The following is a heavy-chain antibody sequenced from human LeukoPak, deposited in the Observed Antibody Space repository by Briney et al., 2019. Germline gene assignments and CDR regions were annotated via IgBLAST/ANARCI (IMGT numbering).Heavy chain of an antibody. CDR2: IYTSGNT. D-gene: IGHD6-19*01. J-gene: IGHJ3*02. V-gene: IGHV4-4*09. Sequence: PSETLSLTCTVSGGSISSYYWSWIRQPPGKGLEWIGKIYTSGNTNYNPSLKSRVAISVDTSKNQFSLKLNSVTAADTAVYYCARPYSSGWSGAFDIWGQGTMVTVSS. CDR3: ARPYSSGWSGAFDI. CDR1: GGSISSYY.